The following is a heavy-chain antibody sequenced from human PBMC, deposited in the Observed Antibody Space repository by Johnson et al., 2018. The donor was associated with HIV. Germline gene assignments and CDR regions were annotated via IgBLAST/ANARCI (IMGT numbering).Heavy chain of an antibody. Sequence: EVQVVESGGGLVQPGGSLRLSCAASGFRFNYYWMSWVRQAPGKGLEWVANIKQDGSEKYYVDSLKGRFPISRNNAKNSLYLEMNSLRAEDTGVYYCARCLDSGSYYGDHAFDIWGQGTMVTVSS. CDR3: ARCLDSGSYYGDHAFDI. V-gene: IGHV3-7*01. D-gene: IGHD1-26*01. CDR1: GFRFNYYW. CDR2: IKQDGSEK. J-gene: IGHJ3*02.